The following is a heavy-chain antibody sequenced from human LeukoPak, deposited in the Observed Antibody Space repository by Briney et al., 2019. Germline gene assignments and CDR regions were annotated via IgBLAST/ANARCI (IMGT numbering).Heavy chain of an antibody. CDR3: ARAAKYYYDSSGYTYYYYGMDV. V-gene: IGHV1-69*13. CDR1: GGTFSSYA. J-gene: IGHJ6*02. D-gene: IGHD3-22*01. Sequence: SVKVSCKASGGTFSSYAISWVRQAPGQGLEWMGGIIPIFGTANYAQKFQGRVTITADESTSTAYMELSSLRSEDTAVYYCARAAKYYYDSSGYTYYYYGMDVWGQGTTVTVSS. CDR2: IIPIFGTA.